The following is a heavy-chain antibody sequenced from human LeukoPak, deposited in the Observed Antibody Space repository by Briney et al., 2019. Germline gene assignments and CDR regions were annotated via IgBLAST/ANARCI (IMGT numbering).Heavy chain of an antibody. V-gene: IGHV3-43*02. Sequence: GGSERLFCAASGFTFDDYAMHWVRQAPGKGLEWVSLISGDGRSTYYADSVKGRFTISRDNSKNSLYLQMKSLRTEDTALYYCAKDSGSGSYYYHYCMDVWGQGTTV. CDR2: ISGDGRST. CDR3: AKDSGSGSYYYHYCMDV. CDR1: GFTFDDYA. J-gene: IGHJ6*02. D-gene: IGHD1-26*01.